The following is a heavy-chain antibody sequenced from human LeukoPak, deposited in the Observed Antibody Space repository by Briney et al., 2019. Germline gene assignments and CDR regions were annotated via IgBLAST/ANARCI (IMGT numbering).Heavy chain of an antibody. D-gene: IGHD2-21*01. J-gene: IGHJ4*02. CDR2: IYHSGST. V-gene: IGHV4-38-2*02. CDR3: ARCGGSSYY. CDR1: GYSISSGYY. Sequence: SEALSLTCTVSGYSISSGYYWGWIRQPPGKGLEWIGSIYHSGSTYYNPSLKSRVTISVDTSKNQFSLKLSSVTAADTAVYYCARCGGSSYYWGQGTLVTVSS.